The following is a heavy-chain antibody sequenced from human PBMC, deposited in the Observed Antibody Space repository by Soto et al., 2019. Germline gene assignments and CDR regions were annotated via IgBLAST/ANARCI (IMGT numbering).Heavy chain of an antibody. D-gene: IGHD2-8*01. Sequence: EVQLLESGGGLVQPGGSLRLSCSASGFNFGSYGMSWVRQAPGKGLEWVSGLTANGLNTYYTDSVKGRFTISRDNSRNTVYLQMSGLRVEDTAVFHCAKGLGNAKEVWGQGTTVTVSS. CDR1: GFNFGSYG. V-gene: IGHV3-23*01. J-gene: IGHJ6*02. CDR3: AKGLGNAKEV. CDR2: LTANGLNT.